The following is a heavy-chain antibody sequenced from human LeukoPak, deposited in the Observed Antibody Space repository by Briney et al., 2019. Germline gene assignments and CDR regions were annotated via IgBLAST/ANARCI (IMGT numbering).Heavy chain of an antibody. CDR1: GGTFISYA. V-gene: IGHV1-69*04. Sequence: SVTVSCKASGGTFISYAISWVRQAPAQGLEWMGRIIPILGIANYAQKFQGRVTITADKSTSTAYMELSSLRSEDTAVYYCARESGGYCSGGSCYPDQYYYYYYGMDVWGQGTTVTVSS. CDR2: IIPILGIA. J-gene: IGHJ6*02. D-gene: IGHD2-15*01. CDR3: ARESGGYCSGGSCYPDQYYYYYYGMDV.